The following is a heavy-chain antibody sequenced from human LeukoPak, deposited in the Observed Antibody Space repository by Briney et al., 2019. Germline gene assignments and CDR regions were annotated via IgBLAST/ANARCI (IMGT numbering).Heavy chain of an antibody. V-gene: IGHV3-23*01. J-gene: IGHJ4*02. Sequence: GGSLRLSCAAPGFTFSSYAMSWVRQAPGKGLEWVSAISGSGGSTYYADSVKGRFTISRDNSKNTPYLKMNSLRGEDTAVYYCAKDGLIDYWGQGTLVTVSS. CDR3: AKDGLIDY. CDR1: GFTFSSYA. CDR2: ISGSGGST.